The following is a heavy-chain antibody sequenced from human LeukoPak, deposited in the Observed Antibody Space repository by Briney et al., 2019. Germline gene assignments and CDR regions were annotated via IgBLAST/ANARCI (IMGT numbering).Heavy chain of an antibody. Sequence: GGSLRLSCAASGFTFSSYGMHWVRQAPGKGLEWVAFIRYDGSNKYYADSVKGRFTISRDNSKNTLYLQMNSLRAEDTAVYYCAKDRMAGYYYGSGGGGFDYWGQGTLVTVSS. CDR1: GFTFSSYG. V-gene: IGHV3-30*02. CDR2: IRYDGSNK. D-gene: IGHD3-10*01. J-gene: IGHJ4*02. CDR3: AKDRMAGYYYGSGGGGFDY.